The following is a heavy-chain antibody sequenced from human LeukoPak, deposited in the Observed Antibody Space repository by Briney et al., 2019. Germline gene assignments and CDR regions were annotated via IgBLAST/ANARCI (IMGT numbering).Heavy chain of an antibody. D-gene: IGHD2-2*01. V-gene: IGHV1-8*03. CDR1: GYTFTGYY. Sequence: ASVKVSCKASGYTFTGYYVHWVRQAPGQGLEWMGWMNPNSGNTGYAQKFQGRVTITRNTSISTAYMELSSLRSEDTAVYYCARGERGCSSTSCYRRYYYYYMDVWGKGTTVTVSS. CDR2: MNPNSGNT. J-gene: IGHJ6*03. CDR3: ARGERGCSSTSCYRRYYYYYMDV.